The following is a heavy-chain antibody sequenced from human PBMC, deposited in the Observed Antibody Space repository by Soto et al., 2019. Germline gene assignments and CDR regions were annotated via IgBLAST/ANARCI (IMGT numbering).Heavy chain of an antibody. J-gene: IGHJ5*02. CDR1: GFTFSNYG. D-gene: IGHD3-22*01. CDR3: AKDQDSLYYYDSSGPTNWFDP. V-gene: IGHV3-30*18. CDR2: ISYDGSNK. Sequence: PGGSLRVRCDASGFTFSNYGMHWVRQATGKGLEWVAVISYDGSNKYYADSVKGRFTISRDNSKNPLYLQMNSLSAEDTAVYYCAKDQDSLYYYDSSGPTNWFDPWGQGTLATV.